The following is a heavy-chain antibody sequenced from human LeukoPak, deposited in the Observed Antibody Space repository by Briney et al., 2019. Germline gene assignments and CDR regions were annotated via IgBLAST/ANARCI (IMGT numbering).Heavy chain of an antibody. J-gene: IGHJ4*02. CDR3: ARDFGWSQFDY. CDR2: INQDGTTE. CDR1: GFTFSSSW. D-gene: IGHD3-16*01. Sequence: GGSLRLSCAASGFTFSSSWMSWVRQAPGKGLEWVANINQDGTTESFLNSVRGRFSISRDNTENSLYLQMNSLRDDDTAVYYCARDFGWSQFDYWGQGTLVTVSS. V-gene: IGHV3-7*01.